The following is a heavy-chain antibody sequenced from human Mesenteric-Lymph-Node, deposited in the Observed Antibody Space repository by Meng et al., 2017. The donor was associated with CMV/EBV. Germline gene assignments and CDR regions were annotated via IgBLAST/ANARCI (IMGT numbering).Heavy chain of an antibody. J-gene: IGHJ3*02. D-gene: IGHD2-21*02. CDR1: GSISSGGYS. CDR2: IYHSGST. CDR3: ARATWGGDCCLDAFDI. Sequence: GSISSGGYSWTSIRQPPGKGLEWIGYIYHSGSTYYNPSLKSRVTISVDRSKNQFSLKLSSVTAADTAVYYCARATWGGDCCLDAFDIWGQGTMVTVSS. V-gene: IGHV4-30-2*01.